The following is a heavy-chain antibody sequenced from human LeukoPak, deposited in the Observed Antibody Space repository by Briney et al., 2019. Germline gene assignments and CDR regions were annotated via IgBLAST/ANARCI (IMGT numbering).Heavy chain of an antibody. J-gene: IGHJ4*02. V-gene: IGHV4-34*01. CDR2: INHSGST. CDR1: GGSFSGYY. D-gene: IGHD3-10*01. CDR3: ARARGYGSGSYTY. Sequence: SSETLSLTCAVYGGSFSGYYWSWIRQPPGKGLEWIGEINHSGSTNYNPSLKSRVTISVDTSKNQFSLELSSVTAADTAVYYCARARGYGSGSYTYWGQGTLVTVSS.